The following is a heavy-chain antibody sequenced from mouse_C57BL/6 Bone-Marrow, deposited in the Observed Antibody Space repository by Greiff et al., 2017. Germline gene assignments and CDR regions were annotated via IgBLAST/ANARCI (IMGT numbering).Heavy chain of an antibody. V-gene: IGHV5-12*01. CDR2: ISNGGGST. D-gene: IGHD4-1*01. CDR1: GFTFSDYY. CDR3: ARQGTGMDFDY. Sequence: DVKLVESGGGLVQPGGSLKLSCAASGFTFSDYYMYWVRQTPEKRLEWVAYISNGGGSTYYPDTVKGRFTISRDNAKNTLYLQMSRLKSEDTAMYYCARQGTGMDFDYWGQGTTLTVSS. J-gene: IGHJ2*01.